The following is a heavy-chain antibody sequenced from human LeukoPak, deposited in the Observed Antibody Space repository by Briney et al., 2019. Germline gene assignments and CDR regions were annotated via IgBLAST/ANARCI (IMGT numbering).Heavy chain of an antibody. CDR2: IKQDGSEK. J-gene: IGHJ6*02. V-gene: IGHV3-7*01. Sequence: GGSLRLPCAASGFTFSSYWMSWVRQAPGKGLEWVANIKQDGSEKYYVDSVKGRFTISRDNAKNSLYLQMNSLRAEDTAVYYCARDPPYYDFWSGYGMDVWGQGTTVTVSS. CDR3: ARDPPYYDFWSGYGMDV. D-gene: IGHD3-3*01. CDR1: GFTFSSYW.